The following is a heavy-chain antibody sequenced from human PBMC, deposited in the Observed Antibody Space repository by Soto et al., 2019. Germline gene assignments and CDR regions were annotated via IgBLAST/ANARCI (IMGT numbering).Heavy chain of an antibody. CDR3: AREGAAAARMFDN. D-gene: IGHD6-13*01. J-gene: IGHJ4*02. CDR1: GYTFTSYY. Sequence: ASVKVSCKASGYTFTSYYMHWVRQAPGQGLEWMGIINPSGGSTSYAQKFQGRVTMTRDTSTSTVYMDLTSLRSEDTAVYYCAREGAAAARMFDNWGQGTLVTVSS. CDR2: INPSGGST. V-gene: IGHV1-46*01.